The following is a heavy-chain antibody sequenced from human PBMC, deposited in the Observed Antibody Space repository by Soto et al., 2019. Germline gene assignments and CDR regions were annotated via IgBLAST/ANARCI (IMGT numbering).Heavy chain of an antibody. Sequence: QVQLVQSGAEVKKPGSSVKVSCKASGGTFSSYAISWVRQAPGQGLEWMGGIIPIFGTANYAQKFQGRVTITADESTSTAYMELSSLRSEDTAVYYCARVLLLFGELLASPDYYYYGMDVWGQGTTVTVSS. CDR3: ARVLLLFGELLASPDYYYYGMDV. CDR1: GGTFSSYA. J-gene: IGHJ6*02. D-gene: IGHD3-10*01. V-gene: IGHV1-69*01. CDR2: IIPIFGTA.